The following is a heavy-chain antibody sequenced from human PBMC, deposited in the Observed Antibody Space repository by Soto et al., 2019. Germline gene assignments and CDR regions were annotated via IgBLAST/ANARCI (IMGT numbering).Heavy chain of an antibody. V-gene: IGHV1-69*13. CDR3: ASGPDYYDSSGYYYNWFDP. D-gene: IGHD3-22*01. J-gene: IGHJ5*02. Sequence: ASVKVSCKASGGTFSSYAISWVRQAPGQGLEWMGGIIPIFGTANYAQKFQGRVTITADESTSTAYMELSSLRSEDTAVYYCASGPDYYDSSGYYYNWFDPWGQGTLVTVSS. CDR2: IIPIFGTA. CDR1: GGTFSSYA.